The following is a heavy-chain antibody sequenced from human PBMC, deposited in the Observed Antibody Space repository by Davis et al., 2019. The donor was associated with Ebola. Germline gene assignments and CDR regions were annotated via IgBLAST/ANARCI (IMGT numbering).Heavy chain of an antibody. J-gene: IGHJ4*02. Sequence: PSETLSLTCTVSGGSISSYYWSWIRQPPGKGLEWIGYIYYSGSTNYNPSLKSRVTISVDTSKNQFSLKLSSVTAADTAVYYCARITHGDYGDYWGQGTLVTVSS. CDR2: IYYSGST. D-gene: IGHD3-16*01. CDR1: GGSISSYY. CDR3: ARITHGDYGDY. V-gene: IGHV4-59*01.